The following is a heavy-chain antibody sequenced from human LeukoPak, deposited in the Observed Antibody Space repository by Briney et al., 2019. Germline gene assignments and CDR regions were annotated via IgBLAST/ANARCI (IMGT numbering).Heavy chain of an antibody. CDR3: ATGEDMATKDAFDI. CDR1: GYTFTDYY. Sequence: ASVKVSCKVSGYTFTDYYMHWVQQAPGKGLEWMGLVYPEDGETIYAEKFQGRVTITADTSTDTAYMELSSLRSEDTAMYYCATGEDMATKDAFDIWGQGTMVTVSS. D-gene: IGHD5-24*01. CDR2: VYPEDGET. J-gene: IGHJ3*02. V-gene: IGHV1-69-2*01.